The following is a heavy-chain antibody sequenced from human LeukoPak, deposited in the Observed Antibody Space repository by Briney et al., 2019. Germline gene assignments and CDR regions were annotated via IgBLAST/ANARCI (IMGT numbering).Heavy chain of an antibody. J-gene: IGHJ4*02. Sequence: GGALRLSCAASGFTFSSYSMNWVRQAPGKGLEGVSSISSSSSYIYYADSVKGRFTISRDNAKNSLYLQMNSLRAEDTAVYYCARATASRSYYGGFDYWGQGTLVTVSS. CDR3: ARATASRSYYGGFDY. D-gene: IGHD1-26*01. CDR2: ISSSSSYI. CDR1: GFTFSSYS. V-gene: IGHV3-21*01.